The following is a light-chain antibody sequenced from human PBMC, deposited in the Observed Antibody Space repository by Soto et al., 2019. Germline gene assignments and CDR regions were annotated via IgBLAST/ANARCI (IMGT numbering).Light chain of an antibody. CDR1: QDISGW. CDR3: QLANSFPWT. J-gene: IGKJ1*01. Sequence: DIQMTQSPASVSASVGGRVTVTWLASQDISGWLAWFQQKPGKAPNLLIYAASILQSGVPSRFSGSGSGTDFTLTITYLQPEDFATYYCQLANSFPWTFGQGANVDIK. V-gene: IGKV1D-12*01. CDR2: AAS.